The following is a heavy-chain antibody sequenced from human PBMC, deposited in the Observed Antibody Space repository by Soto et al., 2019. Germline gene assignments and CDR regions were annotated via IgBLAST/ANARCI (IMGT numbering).Heavy chain of an antibody. V-gene: IGHV1-69*06. Sequence: QVQLVQSGAEVKKPGPSVKVSCKASGGTFSSYAISWVRQAPGQGLEWMGGIIPIFGTANYAQKFQGRLKITADKSMSTAYVEVSSLRAEDTGVCYCPRSVTEWFGEPGSGGMDVWGQGTTVTVSS. CDR2: IIPIFGTA. CDR3: PRSVTEWFGEPGSGGMDV. J-gene: IGHJ6*02. CDR1: GGTFSSYA. D-gene: IGHD3-10*01.